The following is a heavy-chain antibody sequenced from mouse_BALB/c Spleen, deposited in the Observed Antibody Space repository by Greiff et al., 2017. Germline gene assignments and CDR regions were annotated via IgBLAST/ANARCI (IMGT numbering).Heavy chain of an antibody. D-gene: IGHD1-1*01. J-gene: IGHJ4*01. Sequence: VQLQQSGAELVRSGASVKLSCTASGFNIKDYYMHWVKQSPEQGLEWIGWIDPENGDTEYAPKFQGKATMTADTSSNTAYLQLSSLTSEDTAVYYCNARFGSRYAMDYWGQGTSVTVSS. V-gene: IGHV14-4*02. CDR2: IDPENGDT. CDR3: NARFGSRYAMDY. CDR1: GFNIKDYY.